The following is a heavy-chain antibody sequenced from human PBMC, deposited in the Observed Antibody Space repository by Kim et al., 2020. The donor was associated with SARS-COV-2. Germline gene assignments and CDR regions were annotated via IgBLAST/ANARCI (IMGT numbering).Heavy chain of an antibody. CDR3: ARALNPWAAGTFSQLYNWFDP. J-gene: IGHJ5*02. D-gene: IGHD6-13*01. CDR1: GYTFTSYA. Sequence: ASVKVSCKASGYTFTSYAMHWVRQAPGQRLEWMGWINAGNGNTKYSQKFQGRVTITRDTSASTAYMELSSLRSEDTAVYYCARALNPWAAGTFSQLYNWFDPWGQGTLVTVSS. V-gene: IGHV1-3*01. CDR2: INAGNGNT.